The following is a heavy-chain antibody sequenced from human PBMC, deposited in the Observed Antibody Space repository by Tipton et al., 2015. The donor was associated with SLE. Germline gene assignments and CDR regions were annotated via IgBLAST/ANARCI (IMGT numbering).Heavy chain of an antibody. D-gene: IGHD1-26*01. Sequence: SLRLSCAASGFTFSSYGMHWVRQAPGKGLEWVAVIWYDGSNKYYADSVKGRFTIPRDNSKNTLYLQMNSLRAEDTAVYYCARDGGRGELLFDYWGQGTLVTVSS. CDR2: IWYDGSNK. J-gene: IGHJ4*02. V-gene: IGHV3-33*01. CDR3: ARDGGRGELLFDY. CDR1: GFTFSSYG.